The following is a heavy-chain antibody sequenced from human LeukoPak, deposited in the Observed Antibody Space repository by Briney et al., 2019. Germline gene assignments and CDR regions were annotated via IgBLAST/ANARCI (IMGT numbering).Heavy chain of an antibody. Sequence: GGSLRLSCAASGLTFSSYAMHWVRHAPGKGLEWVAVISYVGSNKYYAASVKGRFTISRDNSKNTPYLQMNSMIAEATAVYYCARAQTFLPDYWGQGALVTVSS. V-gene: IGHV3-30*01. CDR2: ISYVGSNK. J-gene: IGHJ4*02. CDR3: ARAQTFLPDY. CDR1: GLTFSSYA.